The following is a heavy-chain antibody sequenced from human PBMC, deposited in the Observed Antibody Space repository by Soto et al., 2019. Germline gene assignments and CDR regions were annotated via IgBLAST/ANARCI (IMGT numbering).Heavy chain of an antibody. CDR2: IRSKAYGGTT. D-gene: IGHD6-6*01. V-gene: IGHV3-49*05. CDR1: GFTFGDDA. J-gene: IGHJ4*02. CDR3: TRDLGYSSSAGSDY. Sequence: EVQLVESGGGLVKPGRSLRLSCTASGFTFGDDAMSWFRQAPGKGLEWVGFIRSKAYGGTTEYAASVKGRFTISRDDSKSIAYLQMNSLKTEDTAVSYCTRDLGYSSSAGSDYWGQGTLVTVSS.